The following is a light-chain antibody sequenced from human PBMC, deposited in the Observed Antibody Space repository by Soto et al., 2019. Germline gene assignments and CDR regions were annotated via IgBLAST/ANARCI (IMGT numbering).Light chain of an antibody. CDR3: SSYTSSSLYV. Sequence: QSALTQPASVSGSPGQSITISCTGTSSDVGRYNYVSWYQQHPGKAPEVMIYDVSNRPSGGSNRFSGSKSGNTASLTISGLQAEDEADYYCSSYTSSSLYVFGTGTKVTVL. CDR1: SSDVGRYNY. CDR2: DVS. J-gene: IGLJ1*01. V-gene: IGLV2-14*03.